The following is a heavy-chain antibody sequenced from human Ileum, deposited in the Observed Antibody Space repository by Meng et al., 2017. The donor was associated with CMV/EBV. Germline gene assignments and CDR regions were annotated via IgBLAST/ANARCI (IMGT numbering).Heavy chain of an antibody. D-gene: IGHD3-9*01. CDR1: GCTFRAYG. CDR3: VRDGDINTWPCDY. V-gene: IGHV3-33*05. Sequence: HVELLGSGAGVCQPGGSPSLPCGVSGCTFRAYGRHWVRQAPGKGLEWVAQTSHDGNNKYYADSVKGRFTISRDNSRNTLDLQMDNLKTEDTAIYYCVRDGDINTWPCDYWGQGTLVTVSS. CDR2: TSHDGNNK. J-gene: IGHJ4*02.